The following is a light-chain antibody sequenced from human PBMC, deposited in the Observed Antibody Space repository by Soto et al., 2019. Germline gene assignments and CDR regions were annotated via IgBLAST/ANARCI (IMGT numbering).Light chain of an antibody. V-gene: IGKV1-13*02. Sequence: AIQLTQSPSSLSASVGDRVTITCRASPGISSALAGYQQKPGKSPNLLIYDVSSLESGVPSRFSGSGSGTDFTLTISSLQPEDFATYYCQQFNTYPALTFGGGTKVEIK. CDR1: PGISSA. J-gene: IGKJ4*01. CDR3: QQFNTYPALT. CDR2: DVS.